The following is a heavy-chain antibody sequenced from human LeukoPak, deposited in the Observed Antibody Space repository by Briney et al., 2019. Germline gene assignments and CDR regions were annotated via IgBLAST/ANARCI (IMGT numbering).Heavy chain of an antibody. D-gene: IGHD1-26*01. CDR3: ARDPNYSGSFDY. J-gene: IGHJ4*02. CDR1: GYTFTGYY. CDR2: INPNSGGT. Sequence: ASVKVSCKASGYTFTGYYMHWLRQAPGQGLEWMGWINPNSGGTNYAQKFQGRVTMTRDTSISTAYMELSRLRSDDTAVYYCARDPNYSGSFDYWGQGTLVTVSS. V-gene: IGHV1-2*02.